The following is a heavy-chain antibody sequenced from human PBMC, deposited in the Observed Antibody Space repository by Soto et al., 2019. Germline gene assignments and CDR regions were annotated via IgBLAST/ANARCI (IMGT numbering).Heavy chain of an antibody. CDR3: ARMGFVLLGMDV. CDR1: GGSFSGYY. Sequence: SETLSLTCAVYGGSFSGYYWSWIRQPPGKGLEWIGEINHSGSTNYNPSLKSRVTISVDTSKNQFSLKLSSVTAADTAVYYRARMGFVLLGMDVWGQGTTVTSP. CDR2: INHSGST. D-gene: IGHD3-10*01. J-gene: IGHJ6*02. V-gene: IGHV4-34*01.